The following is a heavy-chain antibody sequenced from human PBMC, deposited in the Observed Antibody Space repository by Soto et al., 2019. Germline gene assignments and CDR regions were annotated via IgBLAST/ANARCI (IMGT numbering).Heavy chain of an antibody. D-gene: IGHD1-20*01. V-gene: IGHV3-21*02. Sequence: EVQLVEFGGGLVKPGGSLRLSCAASGFSFSDYTMNWVRQAPGKGLEWVSSISSDSTYIYYADSVKGRFTISRDDAKTSLYLQMNSLRAEDTAVYYCASLAGITGTLKVWGQGTTVTVSS. CDR2: ISSDSTYI. CDR3: ASLAGITGTLKV. J-gene: IGHJ6*02. CDR1: GFSFSDYT.